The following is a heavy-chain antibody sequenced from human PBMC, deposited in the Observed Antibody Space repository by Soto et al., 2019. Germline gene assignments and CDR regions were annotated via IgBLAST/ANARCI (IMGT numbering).Heavy chain of an antibody. CDR3: GRVALNGPCNH. D-gene: IGHD2-8*01. CDR1: GGTFTANA. V-gene: IGHV1-69*13. CDR2: IIPVFGKP. J-gene: IGHJ5*02. Sequence: SVKVSCKVSGGTFTANALTWVRQAPGQGLEWIGGIIPVFGKPGYAQNFQGRVTITADRSTTDESSSTAYMELRGLRSDDTAVYYCGRVALNGPCNHWGQVTLVTVSS.